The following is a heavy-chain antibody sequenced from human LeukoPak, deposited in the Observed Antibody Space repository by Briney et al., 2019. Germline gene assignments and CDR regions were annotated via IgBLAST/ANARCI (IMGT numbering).Heavy chain of an antibody. CDR2: SYYSGST. CDR1: GGSISSYY. D-gene: IGHD6-19*01. Sequence: SETLSLTCTVSGGSISSYYWSWIRQPPGKGLEWIAYSYYSGSTNYNPSLKSRVTISVDTSNNRFSLTLTSMTAADTAMYYCARLDPNSSGWYYFDYWGQGTLVTVSS. V-gene: IGHV4-59*12. CDR3: ARLDPNSSGWYYFDY. J-gene: IGHJ4*02.